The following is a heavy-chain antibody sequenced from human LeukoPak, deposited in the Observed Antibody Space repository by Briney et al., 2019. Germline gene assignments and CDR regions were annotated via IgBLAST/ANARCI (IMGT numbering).Heavy chain of an antibody. V-gene: IGHV3-30*03. J-gene: IGHJ4*02. CDR2: ISYDGSNK. CDR3: ARLMGGTDY. Sequence: VRSLRLSCAASGFTFSSYGMHWVRQAPGKGLEWVAVISYDGSNKYYADSVKGRFTISRDNSKNTLSLQMNSLRADDTAVYYCARLMGGTDYWGQGTLVTVSS. CDR1: GFTFSSYG. D-gene: IGHD1-26*01.